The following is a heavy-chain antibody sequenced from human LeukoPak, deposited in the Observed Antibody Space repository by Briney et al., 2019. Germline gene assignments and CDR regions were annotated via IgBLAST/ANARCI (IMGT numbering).Heavy chain of an antibody. CDR2: INPNSGGT. V-gene: IGHV1-2*02. Sequence: GASVKVSCKASGYTFTGYYMHWVRQAPGQGLEWMGWINPNSGGTNYAQKFQGRVTMTRDTSISTAYMELSRLRSDDTAVYYCARDGIYCSGGSCSLYYYYYMDVWGKGTTVTISS. CDR3: ARDGIYCSGGSCSLYYYYYMDV. J-gene: IGHJ6*03. D-gene: IGHD2-15*01. CDR1: GYTFTGYY.